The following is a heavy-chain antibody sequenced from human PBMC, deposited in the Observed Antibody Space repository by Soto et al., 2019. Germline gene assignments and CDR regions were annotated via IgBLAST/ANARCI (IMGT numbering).Heavy chain of an antibody. CDR2: IYYSGST. CDR3: ARVSHLLAAAAP. Sequence: SETLSLTCTVSGGSISSGGYYWSWIRQHPGKGLEWIGYIYYSGSTYYNPSLKSRVTISVDTSKNQFSLKLSSVTAADTAVYYCARVSHLLAAAAPWGQGTLVTVSS. CDR1: GGSISSGGYY. J-gene: IGHJ5*02. V-gene: IGHV4-30-4*08. D-gene: IGHD6-13*01.